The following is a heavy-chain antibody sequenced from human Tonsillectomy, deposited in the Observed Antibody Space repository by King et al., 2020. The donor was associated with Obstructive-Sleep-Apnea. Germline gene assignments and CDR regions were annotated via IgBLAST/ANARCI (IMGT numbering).Heavy chain of an antibody. CDR1: GFTFTDYA. CDR2: ISFDGTKK. CDR3: ARAGGITPTYHFDGVDV. J-gene: IGHJ6*02. D-gene: IGHD1/OR15-1a*01. V-gene: IGHV3-30*04. Sequence: VQLVESGGGVVQPGRSLRLSCAASGFTFTDYAMHWVRQAPGKGLEWVAVISFDGTKKYYADSVRGRLTVSRDNSRNTLSLQMNSLNPEDTAVYYCARAGGITPTYHFDGVDVWGQGTTVTVSS.